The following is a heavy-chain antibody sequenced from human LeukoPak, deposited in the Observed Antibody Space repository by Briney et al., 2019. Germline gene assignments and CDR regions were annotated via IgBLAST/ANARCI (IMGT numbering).Heavy chain of an antibody. V-gene: IGHV3-23*01. CDR3: AQDVFPVYESSGFSAFPGR. CDR1: GFTFSSYA. Sequence: GGSLRLSCAASGFTFSSYAMTWVRQAPGKGLEWVSGISGSGDITYYADSVRGRVTIYRENAKKTLYLKINSLRGEDTAIYYCAQDVFPVYESSGFSAFPGRWGRGTPVTVSS. J-gene: IGHJ2*01. CDR2: ISGSGDIT. D-gene: IGHD3-22*01.